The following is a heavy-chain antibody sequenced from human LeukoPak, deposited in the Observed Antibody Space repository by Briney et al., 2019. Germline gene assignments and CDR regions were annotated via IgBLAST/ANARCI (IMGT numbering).Heavy chain of an antibody. CDR1: GGSLSGYY. D-gene: IGHD2-15*01. CDR2: INHSGST. J-gene: IGHJ5*02. V-gene: IGHV4-34*01. CDR3: ARGVIVVVVAATSDGNWFDP. Sequence: SETLSLTCAVYGGSLSGYYWSWLRQPPGKGLEWIGEINHSGSTNYNPSLKSRVTISVDTSKNQFSLKLSSVTAADTAVYYCARGVIVVVVAATSDGNWFDPWGQGTLVTVSS.